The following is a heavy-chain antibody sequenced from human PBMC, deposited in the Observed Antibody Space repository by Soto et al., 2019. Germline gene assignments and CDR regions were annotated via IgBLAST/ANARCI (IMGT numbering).Heavy chain of an antibody. CDR3: AKEYCRGCPKEENWFDP. CDR2: ISGSGGST. J-gene: IGHJ5*02. V-gene: IGHV3-23*01. Sequence: EVQLLESGGGLVQPGGSLRLSCAASGFTFSSYAMSWVRQAPGKGLEWVSAISGSGGSTYYADSVKGRFTISRDNSKNTLYLQMNSLRAEDTAVYYCAKEYCRGCPKEENWFDPWGQGTLVTVSS. D-gene: IGHD2-15*01. CDR1: GFTFSSYA.